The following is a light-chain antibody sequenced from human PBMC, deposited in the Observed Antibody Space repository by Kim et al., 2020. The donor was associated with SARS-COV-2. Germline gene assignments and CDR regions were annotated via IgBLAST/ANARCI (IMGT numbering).Light chain of an antibody. J-gene: IGKJ1*01. Sequence: SVSPGESATLSCRASHSVSSYLAWYQQKPDQAPMLLIYGASTRATVIPARFSGRCSGTEFTLTISSLQSEYFAVYYWQHYNNLWTFGQGTKVDIK. CDR1: HSVSSY. CDR3: QHYNNLWT. V-gene: IGKV3-15*01. CDR2: GAS.